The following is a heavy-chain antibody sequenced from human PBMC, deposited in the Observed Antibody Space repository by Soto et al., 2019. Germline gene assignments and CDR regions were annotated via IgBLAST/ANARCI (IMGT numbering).Heavy chain of an antibody. Sequence: GGSLRLSWAASGFTISSYAMSWVRQAPGKGLEWVSAISGSGGSTYYADSVKGRFTIPRDNSKNTLYLQMNSLRAEDTAVYYCAKDRSGVCIGGSCYPPPLYWYFDPWGRGTLVTVSS. CDR3: AKDRSGVCIGGSCYPPPLYWYFDP. D-gene: IGHD2-15*01. V-gene: IGHV3-23*01. CDR1: GFTISSYA. J-gene: IGHJ2*01. CDR2: ISGSGGST.